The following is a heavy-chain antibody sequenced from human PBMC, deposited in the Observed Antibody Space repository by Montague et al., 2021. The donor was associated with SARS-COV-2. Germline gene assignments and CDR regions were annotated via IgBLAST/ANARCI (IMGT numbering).Heavy chain of an antibody. CDR3: ARGGTYHYGMDV. V-gene: IGHV4-34*01. CDR1: GGSFSGYY. J-gene: IGHJ6*02. Sequence: SETLSLTCAVYGGSFSGYYWSWIRQPPGKGLEWIGEISHSGGTNYSPSLKSRVTIFIDKSKNHFSLQLSSVTAADTAVYYCARGGTYHYGMDVWGQGTTVAVSS. D-gene: IGHD3-10*01. CDR2: ISHSGGT.